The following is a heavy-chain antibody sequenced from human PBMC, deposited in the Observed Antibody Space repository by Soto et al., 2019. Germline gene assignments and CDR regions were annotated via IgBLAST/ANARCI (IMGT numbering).Heavy chain of an antibody. Sequence: SGKVSCNASGVTFSSYAISWVRQAPGQGLEWMGGIIPIFGTANYAQKFQGRVTITADESTSTAYMELSSLRSEDTAVYYCAFTYYYDSSGPSGAFDIWGQGTMVTVSS. D-gene: IGHD3-22*01. CDR2: IIPIFGTA. CDR1: GVTFSSYA. V-gene: IGHV1-69*13. J-gene: IGHJ3*02. CDR3: AFTYYYDSSGPSGAFDI.